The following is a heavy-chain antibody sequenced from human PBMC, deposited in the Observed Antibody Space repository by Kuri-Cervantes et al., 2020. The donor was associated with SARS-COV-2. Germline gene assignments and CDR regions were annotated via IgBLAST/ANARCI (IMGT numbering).Heavy chain of an antibody. V-gene: IGHV3-74*01. D-gene: IGHD4-17*01. Sequence: GGSLRLSCAASGFTSSSYWMHWVRQAPGKGLVWVSRINSDGSSTSYADSVKGRFTISRDNAKNTLYLQMNSLRAEDTAVYYCARAPDYVDYYYGMDVWGQGTTVTVSS. J-gene: IGHJ6*02. CDR3: ARAPDYVDYYYGMDV. CDR1: GFTSSSYW. CDR2: INSDGSST.